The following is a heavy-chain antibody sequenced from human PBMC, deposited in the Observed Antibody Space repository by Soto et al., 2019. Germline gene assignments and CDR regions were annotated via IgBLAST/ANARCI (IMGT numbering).Heavy chain of an antibody. CDR3: ATRLRGAYYGMDV. CDR1: GYTFTSYY. V-gene: IGHV1-46*01. J-gene: IGHJ6*02. Sequence: ASVKVSCTASGYTFTSYYMHWVRQAPGQGLEWMGIINPSGGSTSYAQKFQGRVTMTRDTSTSTVYMELSSLRSEDTAVYYCATRLRGAYYGMDVWGQGTTVTVSS. D-gene: IGHD3-16*01. CDR2: INPSGGST.